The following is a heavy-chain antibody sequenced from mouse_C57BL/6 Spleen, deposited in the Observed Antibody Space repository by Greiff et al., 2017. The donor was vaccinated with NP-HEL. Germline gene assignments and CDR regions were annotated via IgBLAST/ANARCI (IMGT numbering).Heavy chain of an antibody. CDR1: GYTFTSYW. CDR3: ARYYYGSSPDYFDY. V-gene: IGHV1-59*01. Sequence: VQLQQPGAELVRPGTSVKLSCKASGYTFTSYWMHWVKQRPGQGLEWIGVIDPSDSYTNYNQKFKGKATLTVDTSSSTAYMQLSSLTSEDSAVYYCARYYYGSSPDYFDYWGQGTTLTVSS. J-gene: IGHJ2*01. D-gene: IGHD1-1*01. CDR2: IDPSDSYT.